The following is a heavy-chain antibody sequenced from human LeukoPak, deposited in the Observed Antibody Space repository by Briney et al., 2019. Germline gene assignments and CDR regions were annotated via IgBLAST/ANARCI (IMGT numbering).Heavy chain of an antibody. J-gene: IGHJ4*02. Sequence: SQTLSLTCTVSGDSLNSGGFYWSWIRQPPGKGLEWIGNIYHGQITSFNPSFKGRVAISVDRSQNQFSLRMNSVTVADSAVYYCAREGLQYHFDFWGQGTLVTASS. CDR1: GDSLNSGGFY. CDR3: AREGLQYHFDF. CDR2: IYHGQIT. D-gene: IGHD2-2*01. V-gene: IGHV4-30-2*01.